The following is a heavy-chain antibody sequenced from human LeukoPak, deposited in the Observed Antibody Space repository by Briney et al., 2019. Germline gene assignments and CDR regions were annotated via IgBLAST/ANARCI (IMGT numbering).Heavy chain of an antibody. Sequence: ASVKVSCKASGYTFTGYYMHWVRQAPGQGLEWMGWINPNSGGTNYAQKFQGRVTMTRDTSISTAYMELSRLRSDDTAVYYCARAVTRYCSSTSCYYVIWGQGTMVTVPS. V-gene: IGHV1-2*02. D-gene: IGHD2-2*01. CDR2: INPNSGGT. J-gene: IGHJ3*02. CDR3: ARAVTRYCSSTSCYYVI. CDR1: GYTFTGYY.